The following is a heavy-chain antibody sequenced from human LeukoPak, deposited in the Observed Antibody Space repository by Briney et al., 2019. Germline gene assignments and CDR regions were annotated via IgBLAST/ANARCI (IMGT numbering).Heavy chain of an antibody. J-gene: IGHJ5*02. CDR3: AREGPSGRFDP. D-gene: IGHD6-25*01. CDR1: GASITNSLYY. Sequence: PSETLSLTCTVSGASITNSLYYWGWIRQPPGKGLEWIATVYYTGSTYYNPSLKSRVTISIDTSKNQFSLQLNSVIPEDTAVYYCAREGPSGRFDPWGQGTLVTVSS. V-gene: IGHV4-39*02. CDR2: VYYTGST.